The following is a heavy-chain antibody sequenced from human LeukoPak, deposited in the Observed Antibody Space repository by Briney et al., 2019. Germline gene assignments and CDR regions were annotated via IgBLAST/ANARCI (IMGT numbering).Heavy chain of an antibody. J-gene: IGHJ5*02. D-gene: IGHD6-25*01. CDR3: ARQPTIAAARIDP. Sequence: SETLSLTCTVSGGSISDSNYYWGWIRQPPGRGLEWIGNIYYSGSAYYSPSLKSRVTVSVDTSKNQFSLKLNSVTAADTAVYYCARQPTIAAARIDPWGQGTLVTVSS. CDR1: GGSISDSNYY. V-gene: IGHV4-39*01. CDR2: IYYSGSA.